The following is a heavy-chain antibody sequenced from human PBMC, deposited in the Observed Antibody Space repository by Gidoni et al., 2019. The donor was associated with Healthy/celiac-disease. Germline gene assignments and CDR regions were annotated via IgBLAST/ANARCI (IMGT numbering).Heavy chain of an antibody. CDR2: IYTSGST. CDR1: GGSISSRSYY. CDR3: ARSLGGNSVDRKFDY. V-gene: IGHV4-61*02. J-gene: IGHJ4*02. Sequence: QVQLQESGPGLVKPSQTLSLTCPLSGGSISSRSYYWRWIRQPAGKGLEWIGRIYTSGSTNYNPSLKSRVTISVDTSKNQFSLKLSSVTAADTAVYYCARSLGGNSVDRKFDYWGQGTLVTVSS. D-gene: IGHD2-21*02.